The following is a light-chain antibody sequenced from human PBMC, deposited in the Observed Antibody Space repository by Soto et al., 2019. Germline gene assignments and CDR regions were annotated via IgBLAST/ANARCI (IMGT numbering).Light chain of an antibody. J-gene: IGLJ2*01. CDR1: SSNIGTQS. Sequence: QSALSQPPSASGTPGQRLTISCSGSSSNIGTQSVNWYQHLPGTAPKLLVYGSNQRPSGVPDRFSGSKSGTSASLAISGLQSEDEADYYCAAWDDSLNGHVVFGGGTKVTVL. V-gene: IGLV1-44*01. CDR2: GSN. CDR3: AAWDDSLNGHVV.